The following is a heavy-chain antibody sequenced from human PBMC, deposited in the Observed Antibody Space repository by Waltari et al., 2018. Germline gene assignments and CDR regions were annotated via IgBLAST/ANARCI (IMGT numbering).Heavy chain of an antibody. CDR1: GDPISSSGYF. Sequence: QLQLQESGPALVKPSGTLSLTCTVSGDPISSSGYFWGWIRQSPGKGLEWIGSIYYTGSTYYNPSLMSRVTISADTSKNQFSLNLSSVTAADTAVFYCARFSKSANWFDPWGQGTLVTVAS. V-gene: IGHV4-39*01. J-gene: IGHJ5*02. CDR3: ARFSKSANWFDP. CDR2: IYYTGST. D-gene: IGHD3-3*02.